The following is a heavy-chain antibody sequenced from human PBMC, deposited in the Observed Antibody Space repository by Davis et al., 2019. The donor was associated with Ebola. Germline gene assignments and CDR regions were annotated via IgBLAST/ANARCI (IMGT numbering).Heavy chain of an antibody. CDR1: GGSFSGYY. CDR3: ARVHSSSGWLFDY. D-gene: IGHD6-19*01. J-gene: IGHJ4*02. V-gene: IGHV4-34*01. Sequence: MPSETLSLTCAVYGGSFSGYYWSWIRQRPGKGLEWIGEINHSGSTNYNPSLKSRVTISVDTSKNQFSLKLSSVTAADTAVYYCARVHSSSGWLFDYWGQGTLVTVSS. CDR2: INHSGST.